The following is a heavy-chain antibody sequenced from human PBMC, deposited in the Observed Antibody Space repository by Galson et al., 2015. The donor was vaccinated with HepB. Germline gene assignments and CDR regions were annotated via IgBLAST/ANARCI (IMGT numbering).Heavy chain of an antibody. V-gene: IGHV3-33*01. CDR2: YDGHSGD. D-gene: IGHD1/OR15-1a*01. Sequence: SLRLSCAASGFTYTYYGFHWVRQAPGKGLEWLAYDGHSGDSYADSVKGPFTTSRDSSKNTLYLQMNSLRADHTAVYYCARDRHPWNIDFWGQGTLVTVSS. CDR1: GFTYTYYG. J-gene: IGHJ4*02. CDR3: ARDRHPWNIDF.